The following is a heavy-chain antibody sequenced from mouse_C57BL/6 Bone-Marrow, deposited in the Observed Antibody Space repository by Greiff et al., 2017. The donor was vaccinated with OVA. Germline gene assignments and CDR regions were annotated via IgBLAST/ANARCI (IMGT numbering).Heavy chain of an antibody. V-gene: IGHV1-50*01. J-gene: IGHJ3*01. CDR1: GYTFTNYY. D-gene: IGHD1-1*01. Sequence: QVQLQQPGAEFVKPGASVKLSCKASGYTFTNYYIQWIKQRPGQGLEWIGEIDPSDSYTNYNQKFKGNATLTVDTSSSTAYMQLSSLKSEDSAVYYCGSWDFAYWGQGTLVTVSA. CDR3: GSWDFAY. CDR2: IDPSDSYT.